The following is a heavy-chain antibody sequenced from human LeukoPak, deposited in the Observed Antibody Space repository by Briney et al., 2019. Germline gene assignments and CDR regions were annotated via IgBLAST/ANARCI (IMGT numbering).Heavy chain of an antibody. CDR2: IYSGGST. D-gene: IGHD3-16*01. V-gene: IGHV3-53*01. CDR1: GFTVSSNY. J-gene: IGHJ3*01. CDR3: ARVALYALDV. Sequence: GGSLRLSCAASGFTVSSNYMSWVRQAPGKGLEWVSVIYSGGSTYYADSVKGRFTISRDNSKNTVYFQMNSLRVEDTAIYYCARVALYALDVWGQGTKVTVSS.